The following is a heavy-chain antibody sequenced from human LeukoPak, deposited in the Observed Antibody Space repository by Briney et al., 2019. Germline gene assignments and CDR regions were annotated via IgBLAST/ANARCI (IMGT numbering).Heavy chain of an antibody. V-gene: IGHV4-39*01. CDR3: ARQPPYSSTFDI. CDR1: GASINRSSYS. CDR2: MSHSESP. Sequence: SETLSLTCTVSGASINRSSYSWAWNRQPPGKGLEWIGSMSHSESPYYNPSLRSRVTISVDTSKNQLSLRLTSVTAADRAVYYCARQPPYSSTFDIWGQGTMVTVSS. J-gene: IGHJ3*02. D-gene: IGHD2-21*01.